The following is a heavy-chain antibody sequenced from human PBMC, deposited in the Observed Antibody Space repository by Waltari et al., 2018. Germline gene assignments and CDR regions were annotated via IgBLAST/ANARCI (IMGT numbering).Heavy chain of an antibody. J-gene: IGHJ3*01. Sequence: QLQLQESGPRLVKPSEPLSLLCGVAGVALTSNSPSWAWIRQSPGQGLEWIGTISYSGTTYISPSLKSRVSVSRDTSKNQVSLTLGSVTAADMAVYYCATYIGASVGTAAFDVWGQGTMVTVSS. CDR3: ATYIGASVGTAAFDV. CDR2: ISYSGTT. CDR1: GVALTSNSPS. D-gene: IGHD5-12*01. V-gene: IGHV4-39*01.